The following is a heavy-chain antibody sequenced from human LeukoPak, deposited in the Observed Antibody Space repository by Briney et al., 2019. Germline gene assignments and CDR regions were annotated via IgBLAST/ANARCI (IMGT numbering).Heavy chain of an antibody. J-gene: IGHJ4*02. CDR1: GFPFDVQT. D-gene: IGHD1-26*01. CDR2: MREDATEI. Sequence: GGSLRLSCAASGFPFDVQTMSWVRQAPGKGLDWVASMREDATEIHYADSVKGRFTISRDNPKNSLYLQMNSLRAEDTAMYYCARGGATRGRFENWSQGTLVTVSS. CDR3: ARGGATRGRFEN. V-gene: IGHV3-7*01.